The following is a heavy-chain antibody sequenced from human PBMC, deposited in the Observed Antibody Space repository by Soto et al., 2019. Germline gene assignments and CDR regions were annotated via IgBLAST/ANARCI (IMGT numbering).Heavy chain of an antibody. CDR1: GYTFTTYG. J-gene: IGHJ4*02. V-gene: IGHV1-18*01. CDR2: ITAYNGNT. CDR3: ARGWFGEFVHYFDY. D-gene: IGHD3-10*01. Sequence: QVQLVQSGAEVKKPGASVKVSCKASGYTFTTYGISWVRQAPGQGLEWMGWITAYNGNTNYAPKLQGRVTMTTDTSTGTGYMELVSLRSDDTAVYYCARGWFGEFVHYFDYWCQGTLVTVSS.